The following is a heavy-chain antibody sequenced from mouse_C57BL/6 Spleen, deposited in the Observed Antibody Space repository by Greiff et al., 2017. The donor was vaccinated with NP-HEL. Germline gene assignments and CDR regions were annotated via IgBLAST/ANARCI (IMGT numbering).Heavy chain of an antibody. Sequence: QVQLQQSGAELVKPGASVKISCKASGYAFSSYWMNWVKQRPGKGLEWIGQIYPGDGDTNYNGKFKGKATLTADKSSSTAYMQLSSLTSEDSAVYFCARSGFITTVVDFDYWGQGTTLTVSS. CDR2: IYPGDGDT. CDR1: GYAFSSYW. D-gene: IGHD1-1*01. J-gene: IGHJ2*01. CDR3: ARSGFITTVVDFDY. V-gene: IGHV1-80*01.